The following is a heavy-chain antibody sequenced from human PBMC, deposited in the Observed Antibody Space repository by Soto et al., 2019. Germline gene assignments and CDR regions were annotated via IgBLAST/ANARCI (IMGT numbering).Heavy chain of an antibody. Sequence: PSETLSVTCTVSGGSISSGDYYWSWIRQPPGKGLEWIGYIYYSGSTYYNPSLKSRVTISVDTSKNQFSLKLSSVTAADTAVYYCARYIATQPMFDPWGQGTLVTVSS. CDR3: ARYIATQPMFDP. CDR2: IYYSGST. V-gene: IGHV4-30-4*01. CDR1: GGSISSGDYY. D-gene: IGHD1-20*01. J-gene: IGHJ5*02.